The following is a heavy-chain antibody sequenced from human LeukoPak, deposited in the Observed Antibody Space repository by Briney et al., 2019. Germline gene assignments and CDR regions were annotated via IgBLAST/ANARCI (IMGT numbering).Heavy chain of an antibody. V-gene: IGHV3-7*01. CDR2: IKQDGSAK. J-gene: IGHJ4*02. D-gene: IGHD5-18*01. CDR3: AIDWRGYSFSF. CDR1: GFTFSDYY. Sequence: GGSLRLSCAASGFTFSDYYMSWIRQAPGKGLEWVANIKQDGSAKYYVDSVKGRFTISRDNAKNSLFLQMNSLRAEDTAVYYCAIDWRGYSFSFWGQGALVTVSS.